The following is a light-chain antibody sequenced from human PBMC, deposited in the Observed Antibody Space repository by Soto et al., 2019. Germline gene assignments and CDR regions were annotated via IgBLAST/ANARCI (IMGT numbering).Light chain of an antibody. CDR3: QQYDNLPTWT. CDR2: DAS. V-gene: IGKV1-33*01. CDR1: QDISNY. J-gene: IGKJ1*01. Sequence: DIQMTQSPSSLSASVGDRVTITCQASQDISNYLNWYQQKPGKAPKLLIYDASNLETGVPSRFSGRGSGTDFTFTISSLQPEDIATYYCQQYDNLPTWTFGQGTKVEIK.